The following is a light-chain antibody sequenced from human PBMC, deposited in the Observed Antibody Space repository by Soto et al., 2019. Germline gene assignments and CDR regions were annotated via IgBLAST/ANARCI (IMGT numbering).Light chain of an antibody. CDR3: SSFVAGSSYV. CDR2: EVD. CDR1: SSDVGAFNY. J-gene: IGLJ1*01. Sequence: LTQPPSAYGSRAQWFPISWTETSSDVGAFNYFSWYQHHPGKAPKFMIYEVDKRPSGVPDRFSGSKSRNTAYLTVSGLQAKDEADYFCSSFVAGSSYVFGTGTKVTVL. V-gene: IGLV2-8*01.